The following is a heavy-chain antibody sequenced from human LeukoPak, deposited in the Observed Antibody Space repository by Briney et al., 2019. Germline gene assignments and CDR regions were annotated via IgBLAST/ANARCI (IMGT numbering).Heavy chain of an antibody. V-gene: IGHV1-69*13. CDR2: IIPIFGTA. J-gene: IGHJ4*02. D-gene: IGHD6-13*01. Sequence: SVKVSCKASGGTFSSCAISWVRQAPGQGREWMGGIIPIFGTANYAQKFQGRVTITADESTGTAYMELRSLRSDDTAVYYCARETAAAGFDYWGQGTLVTVSS. CDR1: GGTFSSCA. CDR3: ARETAAAGFDY.